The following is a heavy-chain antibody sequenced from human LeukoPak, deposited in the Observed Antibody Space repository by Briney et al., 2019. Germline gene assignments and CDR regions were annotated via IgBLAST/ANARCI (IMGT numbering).Heavy chain of an antibody. V-gene: IGHV5-51*01. CDR1: GYTFTSYW. J-gene: IGHJ4*02. D-gene: IGHD3-3*02. CDR2: IYPGDSDT. CDR3: ARSLGSVTSGHFWSGYDGTCYFDY. Sequence: GESLKISCKGSGYTFTSYWIGWVRQMPGKGLEWMGNIYPGDSDTRYIPSFQGQVTISVDKSISTAYLQWSSLKASDTATYYCARSLGSVTSGHFWSGYDGTCYFDYWGQGTLVSVSS.